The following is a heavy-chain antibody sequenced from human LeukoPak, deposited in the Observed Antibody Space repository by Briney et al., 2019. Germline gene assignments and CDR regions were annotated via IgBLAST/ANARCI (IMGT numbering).Heavy chain of an antibody. CDR3: ARDGRALSYYYGSGTYPEDWFDP. V-gene: IGHV1-46*01. J-gene: IGHJ5*02. CDR2: INPSGGST. D-gene: IGHD3-10*01. Sequence: ASVKVSCKASGGTFSSYAISWVRQAPGQGLEWMGIINPSGGSTSYAQKFQGRVTMTRDTSTSTVYMELSSLRSEDTAVYYRARDGRALSYYYGSGTYPEDWFDPWGQGTLVTVSS. CDR1: GGTFSSYA.